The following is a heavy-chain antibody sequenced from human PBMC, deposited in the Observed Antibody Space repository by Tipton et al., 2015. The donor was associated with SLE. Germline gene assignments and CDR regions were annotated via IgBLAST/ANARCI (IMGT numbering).Heavy chain of an antibody. V-gene: IGHV4-61*02. Sequence: TLSLTCTVSGVSISSGSYYWSWVRQPAGKGLEWIGLMYASGSMNYNPSLESRVTISVDTSKNQLSLKLNSVTAADTAVYYCARGMLTWRGAIVGVDVWGQGTTVNVSS. CDR1: GVSISSGSYY. CDR2: MYASGSM. J-gene: IGHJ6*02. CDR3: ARGMLTWRGAIVGVDV. D-gene: IGHD2-8*01.